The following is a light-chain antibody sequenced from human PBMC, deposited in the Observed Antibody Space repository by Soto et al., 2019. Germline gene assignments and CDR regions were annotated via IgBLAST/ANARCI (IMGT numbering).Light chain of an antibody. CDR1: QSVSSY. J-gene: IGKJ4*01. CDR2: DAS. CDR3: QQRSNWLT. Sequence: EIVLTQSPATLSLSPGERATLSCRASQSVSSYLAWYQQKPGQAPRLLIYDASNRATGIPARFSGSGSGTELPLPISSLEPEDFSVYYCQQRSNWLTFGGGTKVEIK. V-gene: IGKV3-11*01.